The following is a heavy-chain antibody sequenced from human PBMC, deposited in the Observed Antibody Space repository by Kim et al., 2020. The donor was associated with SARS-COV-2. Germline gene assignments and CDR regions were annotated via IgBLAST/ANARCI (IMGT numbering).Heavy chain of an antibody. D-gene: IGHD3-22*01. J-gene: IGHJ2*01. Sequence: SETLSLTCTVSGGSISSSSYYWGWIRQPPGKGLEWIGSIYYSGSTYYNPSLKSRVTISVDTSKNQFSLKLSSVTAADTAVYYCARTYYYDSSGYYYYLWAWYFDPWGRGTLVTVSS. CDR1: GGSISSSSYY. CDR2: IYYSGST. V-gene: IGHV4-39*01. CDR3: ARTYYYDSSGYYYYLWAWYFDP.